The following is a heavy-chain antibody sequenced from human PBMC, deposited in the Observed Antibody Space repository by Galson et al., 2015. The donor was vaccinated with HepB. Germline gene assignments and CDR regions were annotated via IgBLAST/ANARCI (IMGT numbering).Heavy chain of an antibody. CDR2: ISGRGGRA. J-gene: IGHJ4*02. CDR1: GFTFSNYA. D-gene: IGHD4-17*01. Sequence: SLRLSCAGSGFTFSNYAMTWVRQAPGKGLEWVSGISGRGGRAHYADSVKGRFTISRDSSKNTLYLQMNSLRAEDTAMYYCAKGDHDYGDYSLDSWGQGTLVTVSS. CDR3: AKGDHDYGDYSLDS. V-gene: IGHV3-23*01.